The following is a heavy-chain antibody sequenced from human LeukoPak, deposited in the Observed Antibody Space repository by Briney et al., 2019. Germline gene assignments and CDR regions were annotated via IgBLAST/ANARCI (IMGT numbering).Heavy chain of an antibody. CDR2: IWYGGSNK. CDR3: ARVDYYDSSLEV. D-gene: IGHD3-22*01. J-gene: IGHJ3*01. V-gene: IGHV3-33*08. Sequence: PGGSLRLSCAASGFTFSSYGMHWVRQAPGKGLEWVAVIWYGGSNKYYADSVKGRFTISRDNSKNTLYLQMNSLRAEDTAVYYCARVDYYDSSLEVWGQGTMVTVSS. CDR1: GFTFSSYG.